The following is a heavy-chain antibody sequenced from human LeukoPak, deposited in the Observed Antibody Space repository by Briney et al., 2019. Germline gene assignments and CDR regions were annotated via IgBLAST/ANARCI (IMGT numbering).Heavy chain of an antibody. CDR3: ARDLHDY. CDR2: VRFDGSDK. J-gene: IGHJ4*02. Sequence: GGSLRLSCVASGFSFSHYGMHWVRQAPGKGLEWVAGVRFDGSDKYHEDSVKGRFTISRDTSKNTVYLQMDSLRDDDTAVYYCARDLHDYWGQGTLVTVSS. CDR1: GFSFSHYG. V-gene: IGHV3-33*01. D-gene: IGHD3-3*01.